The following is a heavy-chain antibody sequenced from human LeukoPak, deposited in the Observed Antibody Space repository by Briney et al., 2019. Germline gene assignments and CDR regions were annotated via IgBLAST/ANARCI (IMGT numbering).Heavy chain of an antibody. J-gene: IGHJ4*02. Sequence: ASVTVSCKVSGYTLTELSMHWVRQAPGKGLEWMGGFDPEDGETIYAQKFQGRVTMTEDTSTDTAYMELSSLRSEDTAVYYCATAHYYGSGSYPFDYWGQGTLVTVSS. D-gene: IGHD3-10*01. CDR2: FDPEDGET. CDR1: GYTLTELS. V-gene: IGHV1-24*01. CDR3: ATAHYYGSGSYPFDY.